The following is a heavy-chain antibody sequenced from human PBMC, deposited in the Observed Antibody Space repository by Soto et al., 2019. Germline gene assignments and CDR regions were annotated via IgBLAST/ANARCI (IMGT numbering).Heavy chain of an antibody. CDR1: GGSVSNKTYY. D-gene: IGHD4-17*01. CDR3: ARTTAVPNTLRSRYFFDY. CDR2: VYYSGTT. Sequence: SETLSLTCSVSGGSVSNKTYYWSWIRQPPGKRLEWIGYVYYSGTTNYNPSLKSRVTISVDLSRNQFSLRLSSVTTADTALYYCARTTAVPNTLRSRYFFDYWGQGTLVTVSS. V-gene: IGHV4-61*01. J-gene: IGHJ4*02.